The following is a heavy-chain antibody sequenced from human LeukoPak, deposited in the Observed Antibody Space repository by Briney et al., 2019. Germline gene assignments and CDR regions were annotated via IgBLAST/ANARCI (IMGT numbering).Heavy chain of an antibody. Sequence: GGSLRLSCAASGFTFSSYAMSWVRRAPGKGLEWVSAISGSGGSTYYADSVKGRFTISRDNSKNTLYLQMNSLRAEDTAVYYCAKAPIFSPFAADYWGQGTLVTVSS. V-gene: IGHV3-23*01. D-gene: IGHD3-3*01. CDR1: GFTFSSYA. CDR3: AKAPIFSPFAADY. J-gene: IGHJ4*02. CDR2: ISGSGGST.